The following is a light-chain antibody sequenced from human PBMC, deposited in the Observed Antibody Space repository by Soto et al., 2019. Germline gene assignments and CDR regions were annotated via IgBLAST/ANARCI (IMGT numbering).Light chain of an antibody. CDR3: QQYNNWPPIS. CDR2: DAS. V-gene: IGKV3-15*01. CDR1: QNIRSN. Sequence: EIVMTQSPATLSVSPGERATLSCRVSQNIRSNLAWYQQKPGQPPTLLASDASTRATGIPARFSRSGSGTEFTLTISSLQSEDFAVYYCQQYNNWPPISFGQGTRLEIK. J-gene: IGKJ5*01.